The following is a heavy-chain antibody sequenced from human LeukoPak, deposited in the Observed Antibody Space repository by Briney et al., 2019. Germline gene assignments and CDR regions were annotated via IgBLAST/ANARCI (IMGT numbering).Heavy chain of an antibody. V-gene: IGHV3-23*01. CDR1: GFTFSSYG. CDR3: AKRGAVIRVILVGFHKEAYYFDS. J-gene: IGHJ4*02. D-gene: IGHD3-22*01. CDR2: ISDSGGRT. Sequence: PGGSLRLSCAASGFTFSSYGMHWVRQAPGKGLEWIAGISDSGGRTNYADSVKGRFTISRDNPKNTLYLQMNSLRAEDTAVYFCAKRGAVIRVILVGFHKEAYYFDSWGQGVLVTVSS.